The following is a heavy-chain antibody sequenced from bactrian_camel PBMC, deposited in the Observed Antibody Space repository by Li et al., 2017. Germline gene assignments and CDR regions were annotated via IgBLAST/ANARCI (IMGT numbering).Heavy chain of an antibody. D-gene: IGHD3*01. CDR3: AAAVGLPDLLRGGYLSARSYDY. Sequence: QMVESGGGSVQPGGSLKLSCKNAGDSPRSYNCIEWFRQAPGKGLEWVSTIAKGGSESYYADSVKGRFTISRDNAKNTLFLQLNSLKPEDTAMYYCAAAVGLPDLLRGGYLSARSYDYWGHGTQVTVS. CDR1: GDSPRSYNC. CDR2: IAKGGSES. J-gene: IGHJ4*01. V-gene: IGHV3S1*01.